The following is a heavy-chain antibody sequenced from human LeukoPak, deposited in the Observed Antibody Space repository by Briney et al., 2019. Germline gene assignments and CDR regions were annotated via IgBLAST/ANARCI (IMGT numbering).Heavy chain of an antibody. CDR1: GGSFSGYY. D-gene: IGHD4-17*01. CDR3: ARDPTTVTKGFDI. J-gene: IGHJ3*02. CDR2: INHSGST. Sequence: SETLSLTCAVYGGSFSGYYWSWLRQPPGKGLEWIGEINHSGSTNYNPSLKSRVTISVDTSKKQFSLKMTSVTAADTAVYYCARDPTTVTKGFDIWGQGTMVTVSS. V-gene: IGHV4-34*01.